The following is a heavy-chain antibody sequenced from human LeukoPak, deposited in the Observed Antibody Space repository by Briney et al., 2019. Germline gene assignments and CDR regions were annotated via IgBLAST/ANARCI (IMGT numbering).Heavy chain of an antibody. CDR2: IYSWGST. V-gene: IGHV3-66*01. CDR3: AGDGYYGMDV. CDR1: GFTVSINY. Sequence: GVSLRLSCAASGFTVSINYMSWVRQAPGKGREWVSVIYSWGSTYYADSVKGRFTISRDNSKNTPYLQMNSLRAEDTAVYYCAGDGYYGMDVWGQGTTVTVSS. J-gene: IGHJ6*02.